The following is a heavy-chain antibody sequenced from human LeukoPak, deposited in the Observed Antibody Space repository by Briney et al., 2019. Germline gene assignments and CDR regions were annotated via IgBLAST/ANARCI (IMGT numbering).Heavy chain of an antibody. J-gene: IGHJ6*03. CDR2: IIPIFGST. D-gene: IGHD1-26*01. V-gene: IGHV1-69*05. CDR3: ARVGRSRGSLPNSYYYMDV. CDR1: GDIFNSYS. Sequence: SVKVSCNASGDIFNSYSVSWVRQPPGRGLEWMGGIIPIFGSTNYAQKFQGRVTITTDQSTRTAYMELNSLSSDDTAVYYCARVGRSRGSLPNSYYYMDVWGKGTTVTVSS.